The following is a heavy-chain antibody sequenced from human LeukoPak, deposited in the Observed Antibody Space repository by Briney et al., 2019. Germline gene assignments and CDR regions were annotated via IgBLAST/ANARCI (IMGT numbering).Heavy chain of an antibody. V-gene: IGHV3-30-3*01. CDR2: ISYDGSSK. J-gene: IGHJ6*02. Sequence: GGSLRLSCAASGFTFSSYAMHWVRQAPGKGLEWVAVISYDGSSKYYADSVKGRFTISRDNSKNTLYLQMNSLRAEDTAVYYCARAGPLSIYYYGMDVWGQGTTVTVSS. CDR1: GFTFSSYA. CDR3: ARAGPLSIYYYGMDV. D-gene: IGHD7-27*01.